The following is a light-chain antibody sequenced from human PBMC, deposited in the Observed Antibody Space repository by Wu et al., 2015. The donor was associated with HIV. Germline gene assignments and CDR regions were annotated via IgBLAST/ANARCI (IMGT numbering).Light chain of an antibody. CDR2: GAA. V-gene: IGKV3D-20*02. CDR1: KSVSSSY. CDR3: QQRSNWPPYT. J-gene: IGKJ2*01. Sequence: EIVLTQSPATLSLSPGERATLSCRASKSVSSSYIAWYQQKPGQAPRLLIYGAASRATGIPARFSGSGSGTDFTLTISSLEPEDFAVYYCQQRSNWPPYTFGQGTRLEIK.